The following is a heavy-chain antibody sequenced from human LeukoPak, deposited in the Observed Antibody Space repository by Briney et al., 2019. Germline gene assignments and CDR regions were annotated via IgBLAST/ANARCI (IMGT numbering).Heavy chain of an antibody. V-gene: IGHV4-30-4*08. J-gene: IGHJ4*02. D-gene: IGHD2-2*01. CDR3: AREKNCSTTSCPFDY. CDR2: IYYSGST. CDR1: GGSISSGGYY. Sequence: KPSQTLSLTCTVSGGSISSGGYYWSWIRQPPGKGLEWIGYIYYSGSTYYNPSFKSRVTISVDTSKNQFSLKLSSVTAADTAVYYCAREKNCSTTSCPFDYWGQGTLVTVSS.